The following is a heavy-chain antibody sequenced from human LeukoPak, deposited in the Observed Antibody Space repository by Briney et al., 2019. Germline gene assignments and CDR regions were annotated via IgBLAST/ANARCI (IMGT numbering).Heavy chain of an antibody. J-gene: IGHJ6*04. CDR3: ARRARRGGSAGCYGCGMDV. CDR1: GFTFSSYE. D-gene: IGHD2-2*01. V-gene: IGHV3-48*03. Sequence: PGGSLRLSCEASGFTFSSYEMNWVRQAPGKGLDLVSYITSSGSTIYYADSVKGRFTISRDNADNSLYLQMNSLRAEDTAVYYCARRARRGGSAGCYGCGMDVWGRGTTVTASS. CDR2: ITSSGSTI.